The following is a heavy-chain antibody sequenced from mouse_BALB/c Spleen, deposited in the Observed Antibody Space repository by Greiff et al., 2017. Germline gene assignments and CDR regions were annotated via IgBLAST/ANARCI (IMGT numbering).Heavy chain of an antibody. J-gene: IGHJ4*01. CDR1: GFNIKDTY. CDR2: IDPANGNT. Sequence: EVQLQQSGAELVKPGASVKLSCTASGFNIKDTYMHWVKQRPEQGLEWIGRIDPANGNTKYDPKFQGKATITADTSSNTAYLQLSSLTSEDTAVYYCAFYYYGYYYAMDYWGQGTSVTVSS. V-gene: IGHV14-3*02. D-gene: IGHD1-1*01. CDR3: AFYYYGYYYAMDY.